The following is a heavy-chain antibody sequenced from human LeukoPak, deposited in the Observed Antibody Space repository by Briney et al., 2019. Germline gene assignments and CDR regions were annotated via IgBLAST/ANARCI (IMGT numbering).Heavy chain of an antibody. V-gene: IGHV4-31*03. Sequence: SETLSLTCTVSGGSISSGGYYWRWIRQHPGTGLEWIGYIYYSGSTYCNPSLKSRVTISVDTSKNQFSLKLSSVTAADTAVYYCARASDTAIIFDYWGQGTLVTVSS. CDR1: GGSISSGGYY. J-gene: IGHJ4*02. CDR3: ARASDTAIIFDY. D-gene: IGHD5-18*01. CDR2: IYYSGST.